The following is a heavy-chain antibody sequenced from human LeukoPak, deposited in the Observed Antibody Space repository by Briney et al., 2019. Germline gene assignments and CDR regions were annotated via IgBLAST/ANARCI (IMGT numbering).Heavy chain of an antibody. Sequence: GGSLRLSCAASGFTFSSYAINWVRQAPGKGLEWVSGISGSGSRTYYAASVKGRFTISRDNSKNTLFLQMNSLRAGDTAVYYCTKRADNTGNTPLDSWGQGTLVTVSS. J-gene: IGHJ4*02. CDR3: TKRADNTGNTPLDS. CDR2: ISGSGSRT. CDR1: GFTFSSYA. D-gene: IGHD3-22*01. V-gene: IGHV3-23*01.